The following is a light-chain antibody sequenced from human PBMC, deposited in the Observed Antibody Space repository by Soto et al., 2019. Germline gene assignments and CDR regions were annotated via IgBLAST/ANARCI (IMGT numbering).Light chain of an antibody. CDR3: QQYDKWFSIT. CDR1: QSVGRK. J-gene: IGKJ5*01. V-gene: IGKV3-15*01. CDR2: DAS. Sequence: IVLTQSPGTLSLSPGERATLSCRASQSVGRKLVWYQQKAGQAPRPLIFDASTRATGIPARFSGSGSGTEFTLTISRLEPEDFAVYYCQQYDKWFSITFGQGTRLEIK.